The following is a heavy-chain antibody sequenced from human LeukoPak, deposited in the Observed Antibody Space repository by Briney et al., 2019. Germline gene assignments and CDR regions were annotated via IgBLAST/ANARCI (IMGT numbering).Heavy chain of an antibody. CDR1: GYTFTSYG. CDR3: ARVSPRSIAAAVRVPFFDY. D-gene: IGHD6-13*01. Sequence: ASVKVSCKASGYTFTSYGISWVRQAPGQGLEWMGWISAYNGNTNYAQKLQGRVTMTTDTSTSTAYMELRSLRSDDTAVYYCARVSPRSIAAAVRVPFFDYWGQGTLVTVSS. V-gene: IGHV1-18*01. CDR2: ISAYNGNT. J-gene: IGHJ4*02.